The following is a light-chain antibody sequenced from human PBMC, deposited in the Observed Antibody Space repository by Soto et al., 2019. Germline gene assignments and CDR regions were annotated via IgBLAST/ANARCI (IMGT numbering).Light chain of an antibody. Sequence: EIVLTQSPATLSLSPGERAALSCGASQSVNNNFLAWYQQIPGQAPRLLIYGASSRASGIPARFSGSGSGTDFTLTISRLEPEDFAVYYCQQDGDSPYTFGQGTKLQIK. CDR2: GAS. V-gene: IGKV3-20*01. CDR3: QQDGDSPYT. J-gene: IGKJ2*01. CDR1: QSVNNNF.